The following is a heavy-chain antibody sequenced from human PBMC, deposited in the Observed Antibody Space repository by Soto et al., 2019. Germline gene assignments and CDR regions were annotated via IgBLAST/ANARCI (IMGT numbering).Heavy chain of an antibody. CDR1: GFTFSSYG. CDR3: ARDSGYDFWSGYSYYMDV. J-gene: IGHJ6*03. D-gene: IGHD3-3*01. V-gene: IGHV3-33*01. CDR2: IWYDGSNK. Sequence: GGSLRLSCAASGFTFSSYGMHWVRQAPGKGLEWVAVIWYDGSNKYYADSVKGRFTISRDNSKNTLYLQMNSLRAEDTAVYYCARDSGYDFWSGYSYYMDVWGKGTTVTVSS.